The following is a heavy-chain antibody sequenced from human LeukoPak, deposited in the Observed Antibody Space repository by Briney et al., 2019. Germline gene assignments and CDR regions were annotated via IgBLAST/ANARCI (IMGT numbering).Heavy chain of an antibody. CDR1: GGSISSGGYD. CDR2: IYYSGST. CDR3: ARGPLSSVFWYGFDY. V-gene: IGHV4-31*03. J-gene: IGHJ4*02. Sequence: SQTLSLTCTVSGGSISSGGYDWSWIRQHPGKGLEWIGYIYYSGSTYYNPSLKSRVTISVDTSKNQFSLKLSSVTAADTAVYYCARGPLSSVFWYGFDYWGQGTMVTVSS. D-gene: IGHD2-8*02.